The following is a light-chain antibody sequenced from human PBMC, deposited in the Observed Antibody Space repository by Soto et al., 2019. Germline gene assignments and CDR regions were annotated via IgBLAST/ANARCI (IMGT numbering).Light chain of an antibody. Sequence: EIVLTQSPATLSLSPWERATLSCRASQSVSSYLAWYQQKPGQAPRLLIYDSSNRATGIPARFSGSGSGTEFTLTISSLQPDDFATYYCQQYSTYSTFGQGTRLENK. J-gene: IGKJ5*01. CDR3: QQYSTYST. V-gene: IGKV3-11*01. CDR1: QSVSSY. CDR2: DSS.